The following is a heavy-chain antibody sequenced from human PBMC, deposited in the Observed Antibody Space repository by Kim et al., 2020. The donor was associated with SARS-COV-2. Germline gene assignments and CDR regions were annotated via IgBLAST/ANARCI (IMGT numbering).Heavy chain of an antibody. Sequence: TYYADSVKGRFTISRENSKNTLYLQMNSRRAEDTAVYYCARDSPGTRRDYWGQGTLVTVSS. J-gene: IGHJ4*02. CDR2: T. CDR3: ARDSPGTRRDY. V-gene: IGHV3-53*01. D-gene: IGHD1-1*01.